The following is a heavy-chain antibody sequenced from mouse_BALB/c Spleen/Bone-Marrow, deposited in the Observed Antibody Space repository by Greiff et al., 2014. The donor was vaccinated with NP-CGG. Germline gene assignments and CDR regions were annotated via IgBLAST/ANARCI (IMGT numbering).Heavy chain of an antibody. V-gene: IGHV14-3*02. Sequence: EVQLQQPGAELVKPGASVKLSCTASGFNIKDTYMHWVKQRPEQGLEWIGRIDPANGNTKYDPKFQGKATITADTSSNTAYLQLSSLTCEDTAVYYCANYCYGSSYGFAYWGQGTLVTVSA. CDR1: GFNIKDTY. CDR2: IDPANGNT. D-gene: IGHD1-1*01. CDR3: ANYCYGSSYGFAY. J-gene: IGHJ3*01.